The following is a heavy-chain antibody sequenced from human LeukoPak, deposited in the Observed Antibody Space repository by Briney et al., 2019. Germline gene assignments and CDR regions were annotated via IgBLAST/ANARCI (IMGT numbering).Heavy chain of an antibody. CDR1: GASISTYY. D-gene: IGHD3-3*01. Sequence: PSETLSLTCSVSGASISTYYWSWVRQPAGKGLEWIGRIYSSGSTNYNPSLKSRVTMSVDTSKNQFSLKLSSVTAADTAVYYCARVGFYDFWSGSLFDYWGQGTLVTVSS. CDR2: IYSSGST. J-gene: IGHJ4*02. CDR3: ARVGFYDFWSGSLFDY. V-gene: IGHV4-4*07.